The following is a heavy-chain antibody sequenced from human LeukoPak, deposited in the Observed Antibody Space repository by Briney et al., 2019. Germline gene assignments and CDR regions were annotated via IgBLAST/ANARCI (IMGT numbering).Heavy chain of an antibody. J-gene: IGHJ4*02. CDR1: RFTFSNAW. CDR3: AIDEPNYAPYDFDY. CDR2: IKSKGDGETT. Sequence: GGSLRLSCAASRFTFSNAWMNWVRQAPGKGLEWVGRIKSKGDGETTDYAAPVQGRFTISRDDSNNMVYLQMNCLKFEDTAVYYCAIDEPNYAPYDFDYWGQGTLVTVSS. V-gene: IGHV3-15*01. D-gene: IGHD4/OR15-4a*01.